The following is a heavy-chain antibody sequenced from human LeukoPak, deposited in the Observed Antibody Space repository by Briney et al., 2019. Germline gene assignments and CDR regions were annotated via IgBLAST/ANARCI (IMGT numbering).Heavy chain of an antibody. CDR1: GGSFSGYY. V-gene: IGHV4-34*01. CDR2: INHSGST. CDR3: ARANYARFYYYGMDV. D-gene: IGHD1-7*01. J-gene: IGHJ6*02. Sequence: SETLSLTCAAYGGSFSGYYWSWIRQPPGKGLEWIGEINHSGSTNYNPSLKSRVTISVDTSKNQFSLKLSSVTAADTAVYYCARANYARFYYYGMDVWGQGTTVTVSS.